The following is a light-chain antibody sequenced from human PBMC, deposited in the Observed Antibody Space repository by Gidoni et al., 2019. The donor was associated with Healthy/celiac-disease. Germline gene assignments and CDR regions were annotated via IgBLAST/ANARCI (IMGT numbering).Light chain of an antibody. CDR3: QQRSNWLT. J-gene: IGKJ4*01. CDR2: DAS. Sequence: EIVLTQSPATLSLSPGERATLSCRASQSVRSYLAWYQPKPGQAPRLLIYDASNRATGIPARFSGSGSGTDFTLTSSSLEPEDFAVYYCQQRSNWLTFGGGTKVEIK. CDR1: QSVRSY. V-gene: IGKV3-11*01.